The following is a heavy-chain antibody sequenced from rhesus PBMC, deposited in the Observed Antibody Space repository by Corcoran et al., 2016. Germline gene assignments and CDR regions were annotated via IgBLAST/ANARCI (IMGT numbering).Heavy chain of an antibody. CDR3: ARGSTVDY. J-gene: IGHJ4*01. CDR2: ISGSSAAT. CDR1: GGSVSSGHW. Sequence: QVQLQESGPGLVKPSETLSLTCAVSGGSVSSGHWWNWIRPPPGKGLEGIGYISGSSAATYYNPYLKSRVTVSRDTSKNHFSLRLNSVTAAHTAVYYCARGSTVDYWGPGVLVTVSS. V-gene: IGHV4-65*01.